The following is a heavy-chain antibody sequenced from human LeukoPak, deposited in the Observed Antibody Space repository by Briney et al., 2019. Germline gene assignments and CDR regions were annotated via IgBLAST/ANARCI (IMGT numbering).Heavy chain of an antibody. J-gene: IGHJ3*02. D-gene: IGHD5-24*01. CDR1: GGTFSSYA. CDR2: IIPIFGTA. Sequence: SVKVSCKASGGTFSSYAISWVRQAPGQGLEWMGGIIPIFGTANYAQKFQGRVTITTDESTSTAYMELSSLRSEDTAVYYCASKDGYTLGGAFDIWGQGTMVTVSA. CDR3: ASKDGYTLGGAFDI. V-gene: IGHV1-69*05.